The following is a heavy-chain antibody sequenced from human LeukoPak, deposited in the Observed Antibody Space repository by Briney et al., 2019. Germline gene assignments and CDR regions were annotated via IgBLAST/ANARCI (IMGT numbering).Heavy chain of an antibody. Sequence: GGSLRLSCAASGFTFRTYWMHWVRQAPGKGLVWVSRIDSDGSSTNYADSVKGRFTISRDNANNTLYLQMNSLRAEDTAVYYCARGGMTTVTGNDYWGQGTLVTVSP. CDR2: IDSDGSST. V-gene: IGHV3-74*01. D-gene: IGHD4-17*01. J-gene: IGHJ4*02. CDR3: ARGGMTTVTGNDY. CDR1: GFTFRTYW.